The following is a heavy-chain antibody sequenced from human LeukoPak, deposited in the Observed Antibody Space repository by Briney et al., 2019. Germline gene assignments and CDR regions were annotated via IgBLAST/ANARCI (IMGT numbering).Heavy chain of an antibody. CDR1: GFTFSSYS. J-gene: IGHJ4*02. CDR3: ARVSVIRYFDY. D-gene: IGHD3-9*01. CDR2: ISSSSSYI. V-gene: IGHV3-21*01. Sequence: GGSLRLSCAASGFTFSSYSMNWVSQAPGKGLEWVSSISSSSSYIYYADSVKGRFTISRDNAKNSLYLQMNSPRAEDTAVYYCARVSVIRYFDYWGQGTLVTVSS.